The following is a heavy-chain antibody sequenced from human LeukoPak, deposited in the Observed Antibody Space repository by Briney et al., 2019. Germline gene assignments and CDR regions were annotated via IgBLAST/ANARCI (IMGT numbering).Heavy chain of an antibody. CDR1: GFTFSNYG. Sequence: GGSLRLSCAASGFTFSNYGMNWVRQAPGKGLEWLSGISPRGGGTYYADSVKGRFTISRDDSKNTLSLQMNSLRVEDTAVYYCARDLAWGAFDYWGQGTLVTVSS. V-gene: IGHV3-23*01. CDR3: ARDLAWGAFDY. CDR2: ISPRGGGT. J-gene: IGHJ4*02. D-gene: IGHD7-27*01.